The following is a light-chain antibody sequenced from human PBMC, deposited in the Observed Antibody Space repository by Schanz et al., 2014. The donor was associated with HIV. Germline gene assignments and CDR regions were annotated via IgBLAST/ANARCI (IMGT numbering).Light chain of an antibody. V-gene: IGKV3-20*01. Sequence: EIVLTQSPVTLSLSPGERATLSCRASQSVSTYLAWYQQKPGQSPRLLIYGASNRATGIPDRFSGGVSGTDFTLTISRLEPEDFAVYYCQQYGSSPSLTFGGGTKVEIK. CDR1: QSVSTY. CDR3: QQYGSSPSLT. CDR2: GAS. J-gene: IGKJ4*01.